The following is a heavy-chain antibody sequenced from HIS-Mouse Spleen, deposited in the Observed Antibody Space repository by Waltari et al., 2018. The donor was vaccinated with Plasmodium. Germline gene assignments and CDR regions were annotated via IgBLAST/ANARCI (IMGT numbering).Heavy chain of an antibody. D-gene: IGHD3-3*01. Sequence: QVQLVESGGGVVQPGRSLRLSCAASGFTVSSYGVHWVRQAPGKGLEWVAVISYDGSNKYYTDSVNGRFTIYRDNSKNTLSLQMNSLRAEDTAVYYCAKEVLGYYDFWSRPDYWGQGTLVTVSS. CDR2: ISYDGSNK. CDR3: AKEVLGYYDFWSRPDY. CDR1: GFTVSSYG. V-gene: IGHV3-30*18. J-gene: IGHJ4*02.